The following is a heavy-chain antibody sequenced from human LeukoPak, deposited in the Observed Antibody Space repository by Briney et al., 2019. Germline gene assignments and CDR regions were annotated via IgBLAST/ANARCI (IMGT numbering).Heavy chain of an antibody. Sequence: GGSLRLSCAASGFTFSSYSMNWVRQAPGKGLEWVSSIGSSSSYIYYADSVKGRFTISRDNAKNSLYLQMNSLRAEDTAVYYCARDLLFDYYGMDVWGQGTTVTVSS. V-gene: IGHV3-21*01. CDR3: ARDLLFDYYGMDV. CDR1: GFTFSSYS. J-gene: IGHJ6*02. D-gene: IGHD5/OR15-5a*01. CDR2: IGSSSSYI.